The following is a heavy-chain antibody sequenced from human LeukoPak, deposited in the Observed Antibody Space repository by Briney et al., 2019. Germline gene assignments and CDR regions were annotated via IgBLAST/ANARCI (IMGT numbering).Heavy chain of an antibody. J-gene: IGHJ4*02. CDR1: GFTFSSYG. CDR2: ISYDGSNK. Sequence: PGGSLRLSCAASGFTFSSYGMHWVRQAPGKGLEGVAVISYDGSNKYYADSVKGRFTISRDNSKNTLYLQMNSLRAGDTAVYYCAKGRRTVTTYSDYWGQGTLVTVSS. V-gene: IGHV3-30*18. CDR3: AKGRRTVTTYSDY. D-gene: IGHD4-17*01.